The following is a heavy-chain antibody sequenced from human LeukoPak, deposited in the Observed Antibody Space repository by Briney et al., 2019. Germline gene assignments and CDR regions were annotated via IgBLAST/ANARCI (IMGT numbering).Heavy chain of an antibody. J-gene: IGHJ6*03. CDR3: ARDHCSSTSCYFYYYYYMDV. D-gene: IGHD2-2*01. Sequence: GGSLRLSCAASGFTFSSCGMHWVRQAPGKGLEWVAVIWYDGSNKYYADSVKGRLTISRDNSKNTLYLQMNSLRAEDTAVYYCARDHCSSTSCYFYYYYYMDVWGKGTTVTVSS. CDR2: IWYDGSNK. V-gene: IGHV3-33*01. CDR1: GFTFSSCG.